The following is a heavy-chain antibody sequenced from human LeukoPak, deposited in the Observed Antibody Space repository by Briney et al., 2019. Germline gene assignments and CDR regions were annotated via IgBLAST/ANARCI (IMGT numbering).Heavy chain of an antibody. J-gene: IGHJ3*02. CDR3: ASYYYDSSGYPDAFDI. CDR1: GGSISSYY. CDR2: IYYSGST. Sequence: SETLSLTCTVSGGSISSYYWSWIRQPPGKGLEWIGYIYYSGSTNYNPSLKSRVTISVDTSKNQFSLKLSSVTAADTAAYYCASYYYDSSGYPDAFDIWGQGTMVTVSS. D-gene: IGHD3-22*01. V-gene: IGHV4-59*08.